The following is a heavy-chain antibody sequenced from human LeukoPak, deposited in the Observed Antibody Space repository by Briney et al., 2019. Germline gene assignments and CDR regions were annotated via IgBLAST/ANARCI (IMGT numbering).Heavy chain of an antibody. V-gene: IGHV4-59*08. J-gene: IGHJ1*01. CDR1: GGSISGHY. CDR3: ARGGSWYGD. CDR2: IYFTGTT. Sequence: SETLSLTCSVSGGSISGHYCTWIRQPPGKGLEWIGYIYFTGTTNYYPSLQSRVTISPDTSKNQIALKLRSVTAADTAVYYCARGGSWYGDWGQGTLVTVSS. D-gene: IGHD6-13*01.